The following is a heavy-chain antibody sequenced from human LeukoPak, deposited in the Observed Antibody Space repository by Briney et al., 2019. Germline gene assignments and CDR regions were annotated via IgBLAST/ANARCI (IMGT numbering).Heavy chain of an antibody. J-gene: IGHJ4*02. V-gene: IGHV3-21*01. CDR2: ISSSSSYI. CDR3: AGESLGILPIGY. Sequence: GGSLRLSCAASGFTFSSYSMSWGRHAPGKGLEWVSSISSSSSYIYYADSVKGRFTISRDNAKNSLYLQMNSLRAEDTAVYYCAGESLGILPIGYWGQGTLVTVSS. D-gene: IGHD7-27*01. CDR1: GFTFSSYS.